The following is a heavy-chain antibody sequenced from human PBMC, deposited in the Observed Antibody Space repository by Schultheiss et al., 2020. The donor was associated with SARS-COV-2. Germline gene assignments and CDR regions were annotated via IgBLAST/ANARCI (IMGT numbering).Heavy chain of an antibody. J-gene: IGHJ6*01. D-gene: IGHD3-3*01. CDR1: GFTFTTYA. CDR3: ARDLRFLEWPSYFYYGMDV. CDR2: ISSSSSTI. V-gene: IGHV3-48*02. Sequence: GGSLRLSCAASGFTFTTYAMNWVRQAPGRGLEWVSYISSSSSTIYYGDSVKGRFTVSRDNAKNSLYLQMNSLRDEDTAVYYCARDLRFLEWPSYFYYGMDVWGQGTTVTVSS.